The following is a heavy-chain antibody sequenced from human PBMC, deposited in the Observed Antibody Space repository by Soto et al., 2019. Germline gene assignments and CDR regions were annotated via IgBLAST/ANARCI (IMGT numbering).Heavy chain of an antibody. D-gene: IGHD1-26*01. CDR2: INHSEST. CDR1: GGSFSGYY. J-gene: IGHJ6*04. CDR3: ARDMGSYYYAMDV. V-gene: IGHV4-34*01. Sequence: SETLSLTCAVYGGSFSGYYWSWIRQPPGKGLEWIGEINHSESTKYNPSLKSRVTISGDTSKNQFSLKLSSVTAADTAVYYCARDMGSYYYAMDVWGERTTVTVSS.